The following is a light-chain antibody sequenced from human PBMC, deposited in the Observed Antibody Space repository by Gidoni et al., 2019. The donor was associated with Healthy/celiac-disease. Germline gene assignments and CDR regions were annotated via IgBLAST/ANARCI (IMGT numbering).Light chain of an antibody. V-gene: IGKV1-39*01. CDR2: AAS. CDR3: QQSYSTPRT. J-gene: IGKJ2*01. Sequence: DIQMTQSPSSLSASVGDRVTITCRASQSISSYLNWYQQKPGKAPKLLSYAASSLQSGVPSRFSGRGSGTDFTLTISRLQPEDLATYYCQQSYSTPRTFGQGTKLEIK. CDR1: QSISSY.